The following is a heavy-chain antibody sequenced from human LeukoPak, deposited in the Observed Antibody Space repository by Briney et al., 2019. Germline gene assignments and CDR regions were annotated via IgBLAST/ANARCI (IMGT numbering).Heavy chain of an antibody. CDR2: IYYSGST. V-gene: IGHV4-59*01. D-gene: IGHD3-22*01. CDR3: ARDRSDGRGYYGYYFDY. CDR1: GGSIGSYY. J-gene: IGHJ4*02. Sequence: SETLSLTCIVSGGSIGSYYWSWIRQPPGKGLEWIGHIYYSGSTDYNPSLRSRVTISVDTSKNQFSLRLSSVTAADTAVYYCARDRSDGRGYYGYYFDYWGQGTLVSVSS.